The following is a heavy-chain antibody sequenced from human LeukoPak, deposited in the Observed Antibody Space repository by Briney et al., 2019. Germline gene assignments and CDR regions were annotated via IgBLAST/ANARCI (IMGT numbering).Heavy chain of an antibody. D-gene: IGHD3-3*01. CDR3: ARDRGGAYDFWSGYYTGYFDY. Sequence: GGSLRLSCVASGFTLRSYVMNWVRQTPGKGLEWVSSISGSGDSTFYADSVKGRFTISRDNAKNSLYLQMNSLRAEDTAVYYCARDRGGAYDFWSGYYTGYFDYWGQGTLVPVSS. CDR2: ISGSGDST. CDR1: GFTLRSYV. J-gene: IGHJ4*02. V-gene: IGHV3-23*01.